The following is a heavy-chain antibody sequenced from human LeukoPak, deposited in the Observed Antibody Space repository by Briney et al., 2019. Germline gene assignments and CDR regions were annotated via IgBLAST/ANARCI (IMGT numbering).Heavy chain of an antibody. Sequence: PGGSLRLSCAASGFTFSDYYMSWIRQAPGKGLEWVSYISSSSSYTNCADSVKGRFTISRDNAKNSLYLQMNSLRAEDTAVYYCAREDGSGSYYMSLNYYYYGMDVWGKGTTVTVSS. CDR1: GFTFSDYY. V-gene: IGHV3-11*06. CDR2: ISSSSSYT. D-gene: IGHD3-10*01. J-gene: IGHJ6*04. CDR3: AREDGSGSYYMSLNYYYYGMDV.